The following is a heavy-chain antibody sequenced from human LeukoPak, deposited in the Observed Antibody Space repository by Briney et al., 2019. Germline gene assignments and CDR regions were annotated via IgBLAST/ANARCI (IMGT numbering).Heavy chain of an antibody. J-gene: IGHJ4*02. Sequence: PSETLSLTCTVSGGSITGYCWSWIRQPAGKGLEWIGRIYTSVSTNCNPSLRSRVTISVDRSKNQFSLKLDSVTAADTALYYCARDLYGYSSDWYGGYYFDYWGQGTLVTVSS. CDR3: ARDLYGYSSDWYGGYYFDY. V-gene: IGHV4-4*07. D-gene: IGHD6-13*01. CDR2: IYTSVST. CDR1: GGSITGYC.